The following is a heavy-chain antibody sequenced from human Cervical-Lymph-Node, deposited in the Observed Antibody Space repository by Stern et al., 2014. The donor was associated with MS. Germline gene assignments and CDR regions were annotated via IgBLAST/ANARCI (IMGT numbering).Heavy chain of an antibody. V-gene: IGHV3-7*01. D-gene: IGHD2-15*01. CDR1: GFTFSSYW. CDR3: ARGSDT. CDR2: IKEDGSET. Sequence: EEQLVESGGGLVQPGGSLRLSCAASGFTFSSYWKNWVRQAPGTGLEWVANIKEDGSETYYVDSVKGRFTISRDNAKNSLYLQMNSVRAEDRAVYYCARGSDTWGQGTLVTVSS. J-gene: IGHJ5*02.